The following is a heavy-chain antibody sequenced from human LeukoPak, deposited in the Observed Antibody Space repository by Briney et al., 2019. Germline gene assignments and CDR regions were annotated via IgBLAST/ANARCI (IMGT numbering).Heavy chain of an antibody. CDR2: IYHSGST. D-gene: IGHD2-2*01. CDR3: AANIVVVPAAQYFQH. CDR1: GYSISSGYY. V-gene: IGHV4-38-2*01. Sequence: SETLSLTCAVSGYSISSGYYWGWIRQPPGKGLEWIGSIYHSGSTYYNPSLKSRVTISVDTSKNQFSLKLSSVTAADTAVYYCAANIVVVPAAQYFQHRGQGTLVTVSS. J-gene: IGHJ1*01.